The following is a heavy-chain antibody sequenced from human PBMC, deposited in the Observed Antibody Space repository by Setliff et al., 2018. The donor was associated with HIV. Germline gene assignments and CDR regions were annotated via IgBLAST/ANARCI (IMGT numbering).Heavy chain of an antibody. V-gene: IGHV1-69*13. CDR3: ARIRGVIADASDI. CDR1: GGTLRRYE. Sequence: SVKVSCKASGGTLRRYEITWVRQAPGQGLEWMGGIIPFFATTNYAQKFLGRVTITADESTTTAYMELTSLRSDDTAVYYCARIRGVIADASDIWGQGTMVTVSS. D-gene: IGHD3-10*01. CDR2: IIPFFATT. J-gene: IGHJ3*02.